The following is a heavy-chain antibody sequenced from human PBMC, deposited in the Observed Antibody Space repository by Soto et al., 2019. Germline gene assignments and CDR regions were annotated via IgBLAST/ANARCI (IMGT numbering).Heavy chain of an antibody. CDR2: IYWNDDK. CDR3: AHSHSGGYQGDAFDL. CDR1: GFSLSTSGVG. Sequence: QITLKESGPTLVKPTQTLTLTCTFSGFSLSTSGVGVGWIRQPPGKALEWLALIYWNDDKRYSPSLKSRLPITEDASKSQVVLTMTTMDPVDTATYYCAHSHSGGYQGDAFDLWGQGPMVTVSS. D-gene: IGHD6-25*01. J-gene: IGHJ3*01. V-gene: IGHV2-5*01.